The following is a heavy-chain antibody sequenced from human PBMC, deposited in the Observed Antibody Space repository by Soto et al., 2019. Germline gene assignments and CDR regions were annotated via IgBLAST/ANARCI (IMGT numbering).Heavy chain of an antibody. J-gene: IGHJ4*02. V-gene: IGHV4-31*03. CDR2: IYYSGST. Sequence: SETLSLTCTVSGGSISSGGYYWSWIRQHPGKGLEWIGYIYYSGSTYYNPSLKSRVTISVDTSKNQFSLKLRSVTAADTAVYYCARAGIARNHHWGQGTLVTVSS. CDR3: ARAGIARNHH. D-gene: IGHD6-13*01. CDR1: GGSISSGGYY.